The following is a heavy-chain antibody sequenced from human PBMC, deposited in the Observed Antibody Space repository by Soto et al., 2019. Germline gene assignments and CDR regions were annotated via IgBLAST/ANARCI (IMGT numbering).Heavy chain of an antibody. J-gene: IGHJ6*02. V-gene: IGHV4-34*01. Sequence: SETLSLTCAVYGGSFSDTYWNWFRQPPGKGLEWIGEIYHSGSTNYNPSLKSRVTISVDKSKNQFSLKLSSVTAADTAVYYCARVSGSYYYGMDVWGQGTTVTVS. CDR1: GGSFSDTY. CDR2: IYHSGST. CDR3: ARVSGSYYYGMDV. D-gene: IGHD1-26*01.